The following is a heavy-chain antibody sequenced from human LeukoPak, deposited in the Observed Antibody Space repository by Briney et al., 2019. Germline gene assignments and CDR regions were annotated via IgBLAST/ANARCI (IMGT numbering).Heavy chain of an antibody. D-gene: IGHD6-19*01. CDR1: GFTFSSYA. CDR2: ISYDGSNK. V-gene: IGHV3-30-3*01. Sequence: GRSLRLSCAASGFTFSSYAMHWVRQAPGKGLEWVAVISYDGSNKYYADSVKGRFTISRDNSKNTLYLQMNSLRAEDTAVYYCARDQSSGLIDYWGQGTLVTVSS. CDR3: ARDQSSGLIDY. J-gene: IGHJ4*02.